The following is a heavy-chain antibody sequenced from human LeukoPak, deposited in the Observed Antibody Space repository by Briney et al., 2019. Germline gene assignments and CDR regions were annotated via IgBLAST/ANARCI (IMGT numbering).Heavy chain of an antibody. CDR1: GFTFSSYS. CDR3: ARGLGDFWSGYYSWFDP. J-gene: IGHJ5*02. CDR2: ISSSSSYI. D-gene: IGHD3-3*01. Sequence: PGGSLRLSCAASGFTFSSYSMNWVRQAPGKGLEWVSSISSSSSYIYYADSVKGRFTISRDNSKNTLYLQMNSLRAEDTAVYYCARGLGDFWSGYYSWFDPWGQGTLVTVSS. V-gene: IGHV3-21*01.